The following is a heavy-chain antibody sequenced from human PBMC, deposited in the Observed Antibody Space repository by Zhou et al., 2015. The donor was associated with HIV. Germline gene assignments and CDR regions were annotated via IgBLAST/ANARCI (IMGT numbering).Heavy chain of an antibody. J-gene: IGHJ6*02. CDR1: GYTFINYA. CDR2: ISTYNGDT. Sequence: QAQLVQSGAEVKKPGASVKVSCKASGYTFINYAFSWVRQAPGQGLEWMGCISTYNGDTNYAQKLQGRVTMTTDTSTSTAYMELRTLRSEDTAVYYCASEGGYCSSTSCESEGMDVWGQGTRSPSP. D-gene: IGHD2-2*01. CDR3: ASEGGYCSSTSCESEGMDV. V-gene: IGHV1-18*04.